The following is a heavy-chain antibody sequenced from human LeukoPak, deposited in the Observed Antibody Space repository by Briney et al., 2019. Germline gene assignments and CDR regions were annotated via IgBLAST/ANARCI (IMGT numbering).Heavy chain of an antibody. CDR2: IYSGGGT. V-gene: IGHV3-53*01. Sequence: PGGAPRLSCAAPGFTVSNKYMSWVRQAPGKGLEWVSVIYSGGGTRHADSVKGRFTISRDNSKNTLYLQMNSLRAEDTAIYYCARDIVWGQGALVTVSS. J-gene: IGHJ4*02. CDR3: ARDIV. D-gene: IGHD1-26*01. CDR1: GFTVSNKY.